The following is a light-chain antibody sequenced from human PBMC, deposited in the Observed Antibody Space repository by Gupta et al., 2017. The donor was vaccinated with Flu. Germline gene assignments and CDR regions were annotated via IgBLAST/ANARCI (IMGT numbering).Light chain of an antibody. V-gene: IGKV1-39*01. Sequence: SSLAASVGDRVNITGRASQSISNYIKWYQQEPGKDPKRRIYAASTLQSGVPTRVSGSGSGTECTLTISSLQPEDVATDYGKQSYEIPYTFGQGTKVEIK. CDR2: AAS. J-gene: IGKJ2*01. CDR1: QSISNY. CDR3: KQSYEIPYT.